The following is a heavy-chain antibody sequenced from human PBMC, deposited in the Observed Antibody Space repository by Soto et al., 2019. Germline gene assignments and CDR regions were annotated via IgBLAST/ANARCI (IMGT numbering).Heavy chain of an antibody. D-gene: IGHD5-18*01. Sequence: PGGSLRLSCTASGFTFSSYVLNWVRQDPGKGLEWVSGINWNGGSTGYADSVKGRFTISRDNAKNSLYLQMNSLRAEDTALYYCARGRGYSYGWYFDYWGQGTLVTVSS. CDR3: ARGRGYSYGWYFDY. CDR2: INWNGGST. V-gene: IGHV3-20*04. CDR1: GFTFSSYV. J-gene: IGHJ4*02.